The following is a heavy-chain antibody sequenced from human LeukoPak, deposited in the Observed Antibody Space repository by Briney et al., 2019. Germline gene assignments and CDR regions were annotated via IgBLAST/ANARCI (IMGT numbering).Heavy chain of an antibody. D-gene: IGHD3-3*01. V-gene: IGHV1-18*01. J-gene: IGHJ5*02. CDR2: ISAYNGDT. CDR3: ARDGEVGAVLRFLEWLPSFDP. Sequence: ASVKVSCKASGYTFTSYGISWVRQAPGQGLEWMGWISAYNGDTNYAQKLQGRVTMTTDTSTSTAYMELRSLRSDDTAVYYCARDGEVGAVLRFLEWLPSFDPWGQGTLVTVSS. CDR1: GYTFTSYG.